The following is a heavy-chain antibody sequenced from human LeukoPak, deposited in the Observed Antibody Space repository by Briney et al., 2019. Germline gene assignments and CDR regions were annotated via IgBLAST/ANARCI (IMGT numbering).Heavy chain of an antibody. V-gene: IGHV1-46*01. CDR1: GYTFTGYY. CDR3: ARGGWYYFDY. CDR2: INSSGGTT. Sequence: ASVKVSCKASGYTFTGYYMHWVGQAPGQGLEWMGIINSSGGTTSYAQKFQGRVTMTRDTSTSTVYMELSSLRSEDTAVYYCARGGWYYFDYWGQGTLVTVSS. J-gene: IGHJ4*02. D-gene: IGHD6-19*01.